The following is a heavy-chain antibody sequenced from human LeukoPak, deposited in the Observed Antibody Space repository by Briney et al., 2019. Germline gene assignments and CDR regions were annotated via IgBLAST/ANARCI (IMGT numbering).Heavy chain of an antibody. CDR3: ARGRPSGDFFDY. CDR1: GYSISSGYY. J-gene: IGHJ4*02. Sequence: PSETLSLTCAVSGYSISSGYYWCWIRQSAGKGLEWIGRLNPSGRIDYNPSLKSRLTMSLDPSENKFSLKLSSVTAADTALYYCARGRPSGDFFDYWGQGALVTVSS. CDR2: LNPSGRI. D-gene: IGHD4-17*01. V-gene: IGHV4-38-2*01.